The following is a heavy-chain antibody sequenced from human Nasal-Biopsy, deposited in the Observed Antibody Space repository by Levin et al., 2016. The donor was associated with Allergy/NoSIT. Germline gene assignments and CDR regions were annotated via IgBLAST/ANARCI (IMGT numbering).Heavy chain of an antibody. D-gene: IGHD6-19*01. V-gene: IGHV1-18*01. CDR3: ARGRWLTLAGRPEDY. J-gene: IGHJ4*02. CDR2: ISGYNGAT. CDR1: GYTFSNYG. Sequence: ASVKVSCKASGYTFSNYGIAWVRQAPGQGLEWMGWISGYNGATKYAQKLKGRVTLTTDTATSTAYMELRSLRSDDTAVYYCARGRWLTLAGRPEDYWGQGSLVTVSS.